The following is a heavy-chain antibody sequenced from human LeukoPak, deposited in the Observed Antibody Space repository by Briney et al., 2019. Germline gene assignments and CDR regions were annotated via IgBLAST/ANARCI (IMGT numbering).Heavy chain of an antibody. D-gene: IGHD3-10*01. J-gene: IGHJ4*02. CDR3: ARDRVILSMVRGVMNY. V-gene: IGHV1-2*02. CDR2: INPNSGGT. CDR1: GYTFTGYY. Sequence: ASVKVSCKASGYTFTGYYMHWVRQAPGQGLEWMGWINPNSGGTNYAQKFQGRVTMTRDTSISTAYMELSRLRSDDTAVYYCARDRVILSMVRGVMNYWGQGTLVTVSS.